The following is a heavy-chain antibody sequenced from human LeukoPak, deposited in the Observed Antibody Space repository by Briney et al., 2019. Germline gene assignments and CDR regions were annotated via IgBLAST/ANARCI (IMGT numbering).Heavy chain of an antibody. CDR2: ISSSGSSI. V-gene: IGHV3-48*03. Sequence: GGSLRLSCAASGFTFSSYEMNWVRQAPGKGLEWVSYISSSGSSIYYADSVKGRFTISRDNAKNSLYLQMDSLRAEDTAVYYCARSSGWYTGFDYWGQGTLVTVSS. CDR1: GFTFSSYE. D-gene: IGHD6-19*01. CDR3: ARSSGWYTGFDY. J-gene: IGHJ4*02.